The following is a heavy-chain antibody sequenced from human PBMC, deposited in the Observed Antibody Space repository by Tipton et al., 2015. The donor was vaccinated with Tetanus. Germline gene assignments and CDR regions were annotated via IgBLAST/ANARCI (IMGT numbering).Heavy chain of an antibody. D-gene: IGHD6-19*01. CDR3: AGSQWLDGFMFDY. CDR1: GGSITKDY. V-gene: IGHV4-59*07. Sequence: TLSLTCNVSGGSITKDYWSWIRQSPGKTLEWIGYISHSGSPNYNPSLKSRATVSVDTSKNQFNVDLTSVTAADTGVYYCAGSQWLDGFMFDYLGQRSLVTV. CDR2: ISHSGSP. J-gene: IGHJ4*02.